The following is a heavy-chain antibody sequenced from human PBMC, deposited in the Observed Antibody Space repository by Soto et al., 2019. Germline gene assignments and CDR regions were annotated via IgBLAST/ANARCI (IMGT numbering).Heavy chain of an antibody. CDR2: ISGSDGST. V-gene: IGHV3-23*01. D-gene: IGHD2-8*02. J-gene: IGHJ6*01. Sequence: EVQLLESGGGLVQPGGSLRLSCAASGFTCNNYAMTWVRQAPGKGLEWVSTISGSDGSTYYADSVKGRFTISRDNSKNALYLQMSSRRAEDTALYYCVKDWTGDTCPCMDVWGQGTTVTVSS. CDR3: VKDWTGDTCPCMDV. CDR1: GFTCNNYA.